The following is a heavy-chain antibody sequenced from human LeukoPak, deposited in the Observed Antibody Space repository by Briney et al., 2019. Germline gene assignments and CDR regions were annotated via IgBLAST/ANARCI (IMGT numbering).Heavy chain of an antibody. Sequence: PSETLSLTCTVSGGSISSGDYYWSWIREPPGKGLEWIGYIYYSGSTYFNPSLKSRVTISVDTSKNQFSLKLSSVTAADTAVYYCAKDQEAAAGPNWFDPWGQGTLVTVSS. CDR3: AKDQEAAAGPNWFDP. J-gene: IGHJ5*02. CDR1: GGSISSGDYY. V-gene: IGHV4-30-4*01. D-gene: IGHD6-13*01. CDR2: IYYSGST.